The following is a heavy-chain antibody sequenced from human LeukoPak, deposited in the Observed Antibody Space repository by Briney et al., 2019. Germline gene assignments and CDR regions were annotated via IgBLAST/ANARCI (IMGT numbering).Heavy chain of an antibody. V-gene: IGHV3-74*01. Sequence: GGSLRLSCAASGFTFNRYYMYWIRQAPGKGLVWVSRISDDGRVTLYADFVKGRFSISRDNAKNTLSLQMNSLRVEDTAVYYCVRDVAPSGTVWFDSWGQGTLVTVSS. CDR1: GFTFNRYY. D-gene: IGHD6-13*01. CDR3: VRDVAPSGTVWFDS. J-gene: IGHJ5*01. CDR2: ISDDGRVT.